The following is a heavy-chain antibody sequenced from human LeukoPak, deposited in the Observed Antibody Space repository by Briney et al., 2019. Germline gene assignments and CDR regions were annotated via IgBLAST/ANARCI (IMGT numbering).Heavy chain of an antibody. J-gene: IGHJ4*02. V-gene: IGHV3-64*04. D-gene: IGHD2-21*02. CDR3: ASPYCGGDCYADY. CDR1: GFTFNRFY. CDR2: ISSNGATT. Sequence: GGSLRLSCSASGFTFNRFYLHWVRQAPGKGLEFVSHISSNGATTYYADSVKGRFTISRDNSKNTLYLQMNSLRAEDTAVYYCASPYCGGDCYADYWDRGTLVTVSS.